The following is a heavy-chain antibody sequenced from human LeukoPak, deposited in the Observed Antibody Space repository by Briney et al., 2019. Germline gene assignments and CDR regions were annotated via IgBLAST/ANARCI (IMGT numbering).Heavy chain of an antibody. V-gene: IGHV3-23*05. J-gene: IGHJ4*02. D-gene: IGHD6-19*01. CDR1: GFTFGTYA. CDR3: AKGVWDSSGWYLDY. Sequence: TGGSLRLSCAASGFTFGTYAMNWVRQAPGKGLEWVSVINTSGSGTFYADSVKGRFTISRDSSRNTLYLQMNSLRAEDTAVYYCAKGVWDSSGWYLDYWGQGTLVTVSS. CDR2: INTSGSGT.